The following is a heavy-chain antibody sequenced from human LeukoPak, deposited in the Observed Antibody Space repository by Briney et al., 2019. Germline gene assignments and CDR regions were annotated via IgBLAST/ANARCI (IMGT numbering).Heavy chain of an antibody. Sequence: GASVKVSCKASGGTFSSYAISWVRQAPGQGLEWMGWINTNTGNPTYAQGFTGRFVFSLDTSVSTAYLQISSLKAEDTAVYYCAREGYYDSSGYDPYRYWGQGTLVTVSS. CDR2: INTNTGNP. D-gene: IGHD3-22*01. CDR3: AREGYYDSSGYDPYRY. CDR1: GGTFSSYA. V-gene: IGHV7-4-1*02. J-gene: IGHJ4*02.